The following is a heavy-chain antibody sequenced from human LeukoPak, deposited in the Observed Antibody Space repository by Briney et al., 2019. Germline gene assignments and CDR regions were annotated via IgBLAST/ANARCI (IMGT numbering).Heavy chain of an antibody. D-gene: IGHD3-22*01. Sequence: SETLSLTCTVSGGSISSYYWSWIRQPPGKGLEWIGYIYYSGSTNYNPSLKSRVTISVDTSKNQFSLKLSSVTAADTAVYYCARGAPIYYDSSRYGYFQHWGQGTLVTVSS. CDR2: IYYSGST. J-gene: IGHJ1*01. CDR3: ARGAPIYYDSSRYGYFQH. V-gene: IGHV4-59*01. CDR1: GGSISSYY.